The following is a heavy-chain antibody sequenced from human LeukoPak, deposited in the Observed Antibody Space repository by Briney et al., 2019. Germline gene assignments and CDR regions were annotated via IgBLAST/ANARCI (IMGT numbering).Heavy chain of an antibody. Sequence: PSETLSLTCAVSGFSISSGCYWGWIRQPPGKGPDWIASVYHSGSTYYNPSLKSRVSMSVDTSKNQFSLKLSSVTAADTAVYYCAHSGSYYSFDSWGQGALVTVSS. CDR3: AHSGSYYSFDS. CDR2: VYHSGST. CDR1: GFSISSGCY. D-gene: IGHD1-26*01. V-gene: IGHV4-38-2*01. J-gene: IGHJ4*02.